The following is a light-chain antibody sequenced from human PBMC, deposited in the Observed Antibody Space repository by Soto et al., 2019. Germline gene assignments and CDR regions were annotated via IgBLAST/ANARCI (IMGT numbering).Light chain of an antibody. V-gene: IGKV3-15*01. Sequence: EKVMTQSPATLSVSPGERATLSCRASQSVGIKLGWYQQRPGQAPRLIMYDVSTRAAGIPARFSGSGSGTEFTLTISSLQSGDFAVYYCHQYNDWPTWTFGQGTKVDIK. CDR2: DVS. CDR3: HQYNDWPTWT. J-gene: IGKJ1*01. CDR1: QSVGIK.